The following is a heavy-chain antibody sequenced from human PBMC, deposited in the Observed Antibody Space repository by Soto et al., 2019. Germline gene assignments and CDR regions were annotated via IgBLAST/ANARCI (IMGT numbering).Heavy chain of an antibody. CDR1: RFTFGSYA. D-gene: IGHD3-10*02. CDR2: ISGSGDNT. J-gene: IGHJ6*02. Sequence: PGVSLRLSCAASRFTFGSYAVSWVRQAPGKGLEWVSAISGSGDNTFYADSVKGRFTISRDNSKNTLYLQLNSLRAEDTAVYYCARERMTGPMLNDYYGMAVWGQGTTATVS. V-gene: IGHV3-23*01. CDR3: ARERMTGPMLNDYYGMAV.